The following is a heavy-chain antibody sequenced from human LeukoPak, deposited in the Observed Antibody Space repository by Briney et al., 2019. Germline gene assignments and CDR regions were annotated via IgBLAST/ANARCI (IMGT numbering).Heavy chain of an antibody. V-gene: IGHV1-69*06. J-gene: IGHJ4*02. CDR3: ATQLGNYGSGSRITDY. CDR1: GGTFSSYA. Sequence: ASVKVSCKASGGTFSSYAISWVRQAPGQGLEWMGGIIPIFGTTIYAQKFQGRVTMTEDTSTDTAYMELSSLRSEDTAVYYCATQLGNYGSGSRITDYWGQGTLVTVSS. CDR2: IIPIFGTT. D-gene: IGHD3-10*01.